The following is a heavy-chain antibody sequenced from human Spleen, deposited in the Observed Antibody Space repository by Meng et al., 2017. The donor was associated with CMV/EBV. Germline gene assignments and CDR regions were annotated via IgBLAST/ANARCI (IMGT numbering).Heavy chain of an antibody. D-gene: IGHD3-3*01. Sequence: ASVKVSCKASGYTFTGYYMHWVRQAPGQGLEWMGWINPNSGGTNYAQKFQGRVTMTRDTSISTAYMELSRLRSDDTAVYYCARDYDFWSGYDMDVWGQGTTVTVSS. CDR3: ARDYDFWSGYDMDV. V-gene: IGHV1-2*02. J-gene: IGHJ6*02. CDR1: GYTFTGYY. CDR2: INPNSGGT.